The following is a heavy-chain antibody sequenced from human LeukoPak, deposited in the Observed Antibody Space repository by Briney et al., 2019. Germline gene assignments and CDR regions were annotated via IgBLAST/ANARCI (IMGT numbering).Heavy chain of an antibody. Sequence: PSETLSLTCTVSGGSISSYYWSWIRQPAGKGLEWIGRIYTSGSTNYNPSLKSRVTMSVDTSKNQFSLKLSPVTAADTAVYYCARGHGPIGPYDYYYYMDVWGKGTTVTVSS. J-gene: IGHJ6*03. CDR1: GGSISSYY. V-gene: IGHV4-4*07. D-gene: IGHD2-8*01. CDR2: IYTSGST. CDR3: ARGHGPIGPYDYYYYMDV.